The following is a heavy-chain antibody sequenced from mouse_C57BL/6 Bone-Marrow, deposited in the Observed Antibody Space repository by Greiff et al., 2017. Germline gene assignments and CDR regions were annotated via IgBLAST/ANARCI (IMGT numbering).Heavy chain of an antibody. J-gene: IGHJ3*01. CDR3: ARTWFAY. Sequence: QVQLQQSGPELVKPGASVKISCKASGYAFSSSWMNWVKQRPGQGLEWIGRIYPGDGDTNYNGKFKGKATLTADKSSSTAYMQLSSLTSADSAVYCCARTWFAYWGQGTLVTVSA. CDR1: GYAFSSSW. V-gene: IGHV1-82*01. CDR2: IYPGDGDT.